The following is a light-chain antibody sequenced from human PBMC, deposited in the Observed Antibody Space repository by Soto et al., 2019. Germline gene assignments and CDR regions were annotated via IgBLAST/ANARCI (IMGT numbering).Light chain of an antibody. V-gene: IGKV3-15*01. J-gene: IGKJ2*01. CDR2: GAS. CDR3: QQYNNWPPDT. CDR1: QSVSSN. Sequence: EIVMTQSPATLSVSPGERATLSCRASQSVSSNLAWYQQKPGQAPRLLIYGASTRATGIPARFSGSGSGTEFTLTISRLQSKDFAVHYCQQYNNWPPDTFGQGTKLEIK.